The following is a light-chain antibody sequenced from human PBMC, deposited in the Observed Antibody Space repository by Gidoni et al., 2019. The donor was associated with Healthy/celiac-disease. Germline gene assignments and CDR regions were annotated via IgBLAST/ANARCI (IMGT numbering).Light chain of an antibody. CDR2: GNS. CDR3: QSYDSSLSGVV. Sequence: QSVLTQPPSVSGAPGPRVPISCTGSSSNIGAGYDLHWYQQLPGTAPKLLIYGNSNRPSGVPDRFSGSKSGTSASLAITGLQAEDEADYYCQSYDSSLSGVVFGGGTKLTVL. J-gene: IGLJ2*01. V-gene: IGLV1-40*01. CDR1: SSNIGAGYD.